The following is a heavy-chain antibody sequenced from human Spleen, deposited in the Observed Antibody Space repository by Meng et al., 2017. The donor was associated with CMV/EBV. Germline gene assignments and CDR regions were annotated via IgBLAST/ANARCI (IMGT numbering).Heavy chain of an antibody. CDR1: GFTLSRYA. D-gene: IGHD6-19*01. Sequence: GGPLRLSCAASGFTLSRYAMHWVRQTPGKGLEWVAIISYDGRNKNYADSVKGRFTISRDTSRNTLYLQMNSLRAEDTAMYYCATENAALADNWGQGTLVTVSS. J-gene: IGHJ4*02. CDR3: ATENAALADN. CDR2: ISYDGRNK. V-gene: IGHV3-30*04.